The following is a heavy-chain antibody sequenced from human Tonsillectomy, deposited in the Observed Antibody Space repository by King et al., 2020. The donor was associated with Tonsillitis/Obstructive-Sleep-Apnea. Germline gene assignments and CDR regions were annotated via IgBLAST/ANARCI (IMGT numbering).Heavy chain of an antibody. CDR3: ARDEDTEYSSSWYYFDY. CDR2: IWYDGSNK. J-gene: IGHJ4*02. V-gene: IGHV3-33*01. D-gene: IGHD6-13*01. CDR1: GFTFSSYG. Sequence: VQLVESGGGVVQPGRSLRLSCAASGFTFSSYGMHWVRQAPGKGLEWVAVIWYDGSNKYYVDSVKGRFTISRDNSKNTLYLQMNSLRAEDTAVYYCARDEDTEYSSSWYYFDYWGQGTLVTVSS.